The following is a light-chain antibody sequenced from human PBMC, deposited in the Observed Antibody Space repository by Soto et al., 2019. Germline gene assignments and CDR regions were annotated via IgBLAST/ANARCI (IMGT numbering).Light chain of an antibody. J-gene: IGLJ2*01. CDR1: SSSFATNF. CDR2: RND. Sequence: QSVLTQPPSASGTPGQRVIISCSGTSSSFATNFVYWYKRLPGTAPKLLIYRNDQRPSGVPDRFSGSKSGTSASLAISGLRSEDEADYFCGAWDDSLSVVFGGGTKLTVL. CDR3: GAWDDSLSVV. V-gene: IGLV1-47*01.